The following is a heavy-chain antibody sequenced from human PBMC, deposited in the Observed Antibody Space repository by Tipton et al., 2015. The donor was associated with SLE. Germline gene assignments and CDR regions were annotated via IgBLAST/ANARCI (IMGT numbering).Heavy chain of an antibody. V-gene: IGHV4-34*01. J-gene: IGHJ4*02. D-gene: IGHD1-1*01. CDR2: INHSGST. Sequence: TLSLTCAVYGGSFSGYYWSWIRQPPGKGLEWIGEINHSGSTNYNPSLKSRVTISVDTSKNQFSLKLSSVTAADTAVYYCAARLQLERPFDYWGQGTLVTVSS. CDR1: GGSFSGYY. CDR3: AARLQLERPFDY.